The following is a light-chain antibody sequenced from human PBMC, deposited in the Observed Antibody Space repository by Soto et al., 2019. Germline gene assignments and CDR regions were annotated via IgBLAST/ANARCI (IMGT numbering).Light chain of an antibody. CDR1: QSISSS. Sequence: DIQMTQSPSTLSASVGDRVTITCRASQSISSSLAWYQQKPGKAPKLLIYDASSLESGVPSRFSGSGSGTEFTLTISSLQPDDFATYYCQQYNSYSTFGQGTKV. CDR2: DAS. V-gene: IGKV1-5*01. J-gene: IGKJ1*01. CDR3: QQYNSYST.